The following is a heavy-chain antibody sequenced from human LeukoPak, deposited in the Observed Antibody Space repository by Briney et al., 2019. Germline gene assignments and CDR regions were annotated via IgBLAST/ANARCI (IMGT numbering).Heavy chain of an antibody. CDR1: GFTFSSYS. CDR3: AREGTYYDILTGYPSGLGV. J-gene: IGHJ6*04. CDR2: ISSSSSTI. V-gene: IGHV3-48*04. Sequence: GGSLRLSCAASGFTFSSYSMNWVRQAPGKGLEWVSYISSSSSTIYYAGSVKGRFTISRDNAKNSLYLQMNSLRAEDTAVYYCAREGTYYDILTGYPSGLGVWGKGTTVTVSS. D-gene: IGHD3-9*01.